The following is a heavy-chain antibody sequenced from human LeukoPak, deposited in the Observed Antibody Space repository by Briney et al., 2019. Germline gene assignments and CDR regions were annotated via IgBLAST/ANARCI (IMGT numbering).Heavy chain of an antibody. V-gene: IGHV1-2*02. Sequence: GASVKVSCKASGYTFTGYYMHWVRQAPGQGLEWMGWINPNSGGTNYAQKFQGRVTMTRDTSISTVYMELSSLRSEDTAVYYCARTHITGTTYDAFDIWGQGTMVTVSS. CDR1: GYTFTGYY. D-gene: IGHD1-20*01. CDR3: ARTHITGTTYDAFDI. J-gene: IGHJ3*02. CDR2: INPNSGGT.